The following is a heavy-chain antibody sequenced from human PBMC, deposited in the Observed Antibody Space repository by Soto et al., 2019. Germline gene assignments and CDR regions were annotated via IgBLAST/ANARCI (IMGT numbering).Heavy chain of an antibody. CDR1: GFTFSSYA. V-gene: IGHV3-23*01. CDR3: AKVPSRQRREFDY. CDR2: LSGSGGST. Sequence: EVQLLESGGGLIQPGGSLRLSCAVSGFTFSSYAMSWVRQAPGKGLEWVSSLSGSGGSTYYADSVKGRFTISRDNSKNTLYLQMNSLRAEDTAVYYCAKVPSRQRREFDYWGQGTLVTVSS. D-gene: IGHD6-25*01. J-gene: IGHJ4*02.